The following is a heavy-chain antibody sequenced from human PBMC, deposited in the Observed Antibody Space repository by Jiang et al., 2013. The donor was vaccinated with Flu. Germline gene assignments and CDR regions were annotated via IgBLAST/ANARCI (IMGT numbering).Heavy chain of an antibody. D-gene: IGHD2-15*01. Sequence: IPILGIANYAQKFQGRVTITADKSTSTAYMELSSLRSEDTAVYYCARDQRVVAAHDAFDIWGQGTMVTVSS. CDR3: ARDQRVVAAHDAFDI. CDR2: IPILGIA. J-gene: IGHJ3*02. V-gene: IGHV1-69*04.